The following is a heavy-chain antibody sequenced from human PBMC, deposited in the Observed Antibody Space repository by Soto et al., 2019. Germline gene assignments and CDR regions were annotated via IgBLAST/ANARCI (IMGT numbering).Heavy chain of an antibody. CDR1: GYTFISYG. CDR2: ISTYNGKT. Sequence: QVKLVQSGAEVKKAGASVKVSCKASGYTFISYGIAWVRQAPGQGLEWMGWISTYNGKTNYAQKFQDRVTMTTDTSTGTGYMGGRGLRSDDTALYYFARAGYATRWVGILHNGVHGVEIDFWGPGNLGPGSS. CDR3: ARAGYATRWVGILHNGVHGVEIDF. D-gene: IGHD3-3*02. V-gene: IGHV1-18*01. J-gene: IGHJ4*02.